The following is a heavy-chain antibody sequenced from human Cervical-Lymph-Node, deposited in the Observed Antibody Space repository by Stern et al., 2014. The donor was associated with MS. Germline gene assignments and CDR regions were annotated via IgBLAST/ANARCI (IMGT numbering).Heavy chain of an antibody. CDR3: ARVPLVVLVPTRGDAFDI. V-gene: IGHV1-69*09. CDR1: GGTFSSYT. J-gene: IGHJ3*02. Sequence: VQLVESGAEVRKPGSSVRVSCKTSGGTFSSYTISWVRQVPGQGLEWMGRIIPMYDIANYAQKFQGRVTITADKSTSTAYMELSSLRSEDTAVYYCARVPLVVLVPTRGDAFDIWRQGTMVTVSS. CDR2: IIPMYDIA. D-gene: IGHD2-21*01.